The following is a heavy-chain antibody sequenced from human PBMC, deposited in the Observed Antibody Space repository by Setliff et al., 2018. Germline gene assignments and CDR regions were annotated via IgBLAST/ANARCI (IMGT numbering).Heavy chain of an antibody. Sequence: SETLSLTCTVSGGSISSSSYYWGWIRQPPGKGLEWIGSIHYSGSTYYNPSLKSRVTISLDTSRNQVSLKLSSVTAADTAVYYCARDRQYCSSTSCYTSYFYYYAMDIWGQGTTVTVSS. J-gene: IGHJ6*02. CDR2: IHYSGST. D-gene: IGHD2-2*02. CDR1: GGSISSSSYY. CDR3: ARDRQYCSSTSCYTSYFYYYAMDI. V-gene: IGHV4-39*07.